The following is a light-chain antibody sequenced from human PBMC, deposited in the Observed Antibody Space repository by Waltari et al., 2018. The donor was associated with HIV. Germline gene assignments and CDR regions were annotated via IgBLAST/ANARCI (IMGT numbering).Light chain of an antibody. CDR1: QSITNY. J-gene: IGKJ1*01. V-gene: IGKV1-39*01. CDR3: QQSYSTPRT. Sequence: DIQMTQFPSSLPASVGDRVTITCRASQSITNYLNWYQQKPGQAPKVLIYTASSLQSEVPSRFSGSGSGTDFTLTISSLQPDDFATYYWQQSYSTPRTFGQGTKVEIK. CDR2: TAS.